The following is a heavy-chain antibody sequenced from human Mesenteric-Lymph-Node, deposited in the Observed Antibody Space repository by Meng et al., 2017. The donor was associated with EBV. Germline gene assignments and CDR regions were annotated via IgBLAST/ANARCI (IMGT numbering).Heavy chain of an antibody. D-gene: IGHD3-10*01. J-gene: IGHJ4*02. CDR2: INHSGST. CDR3: ARFGAILRGFDY. Sequence: GRLQQWGGGLLKPSGALSLTCAVYGGSFSAYYWSWIRQPPGKGLEWIGEINHSGSTNYNPSLKSRVTISVDTSKNQFSLKLSSVTAADTAVYYCARFGAILRGFDYWGQGTLVTVPS. CDR1: GGSFSAYY. V-gene: IGHV4-34*01.